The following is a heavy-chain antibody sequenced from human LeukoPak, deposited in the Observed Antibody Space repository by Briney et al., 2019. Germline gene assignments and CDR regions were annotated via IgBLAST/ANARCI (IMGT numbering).Heavy chain of an antibody. Sequence: PGGSLRLSCAASGFTFSSYGMHWVRQAPGKGLEWVAVISYDGSNKYYADSVKGRFTISRDNSKNTLYLQMNSLRAEDTAVYYCAKERRIAAAGIHFDYWGQGTLVTVSS. CDR1: GFTFSSYG. D-gene: IGHD6-13*01. V-gene: IGHV3-30*18. CDR3: AKERRIAAAGIHFDY. J-gene: IGHJ4*02. CDR2: ISYDGSNK.